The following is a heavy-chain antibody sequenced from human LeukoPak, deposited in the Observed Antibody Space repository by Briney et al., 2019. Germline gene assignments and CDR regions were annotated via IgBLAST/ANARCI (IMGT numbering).Heavy chain of an antibody. Sequence: GGTLRLSCAASGCTFSSYAMSWVRQAPGKGLEWVSTITGGGSTTYYADSVKGRFTISRDNSKNTLYLQMNSLRAEDTALYYCARESPVAATGRSWFDSWGQGTLVTVSS. CDR1: GCTFSSYA. J-gene: IGHJ5*01. CDR2: ITGGGSTT. D-gene: IGHD6-13*01. V-gene: IGHV3-23*01. CDR3: ARESPVAATGRSWFDS.